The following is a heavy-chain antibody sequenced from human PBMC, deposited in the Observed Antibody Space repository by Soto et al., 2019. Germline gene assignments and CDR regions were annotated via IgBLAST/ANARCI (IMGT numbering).Heavy chain of an antibody. D-gene: IGHD2-15*01. V-gene: IGHV5-10-1*01. CDR2: IDPSDSYT. J-gene: IGHJ6*02. Sequence: GESLKISCKGSGYSFTSYWISWVRQMPGKGLEWMGRIDPSDSYTNYSPSFQGHVTISADKSISTAYLQWSSQKASDTAMYYCARDYCSGGSCYFYYYGMDVWGQGTTVTVSS. CDR1: GYSFTSYW. CDR3: ARDYCSGGSCYFYYYGMDV.